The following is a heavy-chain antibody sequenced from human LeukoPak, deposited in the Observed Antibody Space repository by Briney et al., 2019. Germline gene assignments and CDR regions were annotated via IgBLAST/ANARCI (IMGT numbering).Heavy chain of an antibody. V-gene: IGHV3-11*04. CDR2: ISNDSADK. D-gene: IGHD3-3*01. Sequence: GGSLRLSCVGSGFRFSDYYMSWIRQAPGKGLEWVSYISNDSADKYYVDSVRGLFTISRDNAKKSMYLQMSGLRVEDTAVYYCARRDWVSGAVRAFDIWGQGTMVTVSS. CDR1: GFRFSDYY. J-gene: IGHJ3*02. CDR3: ARRDWVSGAVRAFDI.